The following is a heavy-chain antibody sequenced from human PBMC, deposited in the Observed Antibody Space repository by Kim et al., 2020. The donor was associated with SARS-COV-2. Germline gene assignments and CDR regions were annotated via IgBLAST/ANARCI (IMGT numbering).Heavy chain of an antibody. J-gene: IGHJ4*02. CDR2: ST. CDR3: ARRATRGFDY. D-gene: IGHD3-10*01. Sequence: STNYNPSLKSRVTISVDTSKNQFSLKLSSVTAADTAVYYCARRATRGFDYWGQGTLVTVSS. V-gene: IGHV4-34*01.